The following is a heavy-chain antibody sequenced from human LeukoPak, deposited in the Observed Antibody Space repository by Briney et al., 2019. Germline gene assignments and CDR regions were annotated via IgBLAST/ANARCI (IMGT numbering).Heavy chain of an antibody. J-gene: IGHJ3*02. CDR2: ISSSSSYI. CDR3: ARDAYSVNAFDI. V-gene: IGHV3-21*01. CDR1: GFTFSSYS. D-gene: IGHD2-21*01. Sequence: PGASLRLSCAASGFTFSSYSMNWVRQAPGKGLEWVSSISSSSSYIYYADSVKGRFTISRDNAKNSLYLQMNSLRAEDTAVYYCARDAYSVNAFDIWGQGTMVTVSS.